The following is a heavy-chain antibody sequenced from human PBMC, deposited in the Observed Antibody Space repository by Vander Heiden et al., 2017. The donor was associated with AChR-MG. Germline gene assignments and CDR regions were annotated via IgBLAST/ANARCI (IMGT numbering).Heavy chain of an antibody. Sequence: VQLVESGGGVVQPGRSLRLSCAASGFPFNTYPMYWVRQAPGKGLEWVAVISFDGNNEYYADSVKGRFTISRDNSNNTLFLQMNSLRGEDTAVYYCARDRARWNKYYYFGVDVWGQGTTVTVSS. CDR3: ARDRARWNKYYYFGVDV. CDR1: GFPFNTYP. CDR2: ISFDGNNE. J-gene: IGHJ6*02. D-gene: IGHD1-1*01. V-gene: IGHV3-30-3*01.